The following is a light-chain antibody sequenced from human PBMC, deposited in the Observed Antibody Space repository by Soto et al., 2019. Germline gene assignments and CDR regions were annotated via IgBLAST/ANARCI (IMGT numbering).Light chain of an antibody. V-gene: IGLV2-14*01. CDR3: CSYTIASTYV. Sequence: QSALTQPASVSGSPGQSITISCTGTTRDIGSYNRVSWYQQEPGWAPKIMIKNVSDRPSGISSRFAGYKSGNTASLTISGLQADDEAEYYCCSYTIASTYVFGTGTKLTVL. CDR1: TRDIGSYNR. J-gene: IGLJ1*01. CDR2: NVS.